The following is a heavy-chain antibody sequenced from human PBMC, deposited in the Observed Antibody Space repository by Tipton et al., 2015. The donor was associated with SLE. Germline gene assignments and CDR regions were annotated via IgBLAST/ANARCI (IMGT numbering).Heavy chain of an antibody. CDR3: ARVGSAYYDFWSGYAGFDY. CDR2: IYYSGST. J-gene: IGHJ4*02. D-gene: IGHD3-3*01. CDR1: GGSISSYC. V-gene: IGHV4-39*07. Sequence: TLSLTCTVSGGSISSYCWGWVRQPPGKGLEWIGSIYYSGSTYYNPSLKSRVTISVDTSKNQFSLKLSSVTAADTAVYYCARVGSAYYDFWSGYAGFDYWGQGTLVTVSS.